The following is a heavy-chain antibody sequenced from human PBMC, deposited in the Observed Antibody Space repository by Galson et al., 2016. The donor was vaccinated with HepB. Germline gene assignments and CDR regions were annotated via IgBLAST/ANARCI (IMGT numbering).Heavy chain of an antibody. Sequence: SLRLSCAASGFTFDTYAMGWVRQAPGKGLEWLGRIKSKTDSETIDYAAPVKGRFIISRDDSKNTLYLRMNSLKTEDTAIYYCATYGSGRNFDFWGQGTLVTVSS. CDR2: IKSKTDSETI. D-gene: IGHD3-10*01. CDR3: ATYGSGRNFDF. V-gene: IGHV3-15*01. J-gene: IGHJ4*02. CDR1: GFTFDTYA.